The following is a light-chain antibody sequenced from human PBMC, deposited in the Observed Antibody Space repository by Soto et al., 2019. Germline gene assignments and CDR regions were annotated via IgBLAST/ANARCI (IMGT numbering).Light chain of an antibody. Sequence: EIVMTQSPATLSVSPGESATLSCRASQSVSNKLAWYQQKPGQAPRLLIYGASTSATGIPARFSGSGSGTEFTLTISVLQYEDFAVYYCQQYNTWYTFGQGTKLEIK. CDR3: QQYNTWYT. V-gene: IGKV3-15*01. J-gene: IGKJ2*01. CDR2: GAS. CDR1: QSVSNK.